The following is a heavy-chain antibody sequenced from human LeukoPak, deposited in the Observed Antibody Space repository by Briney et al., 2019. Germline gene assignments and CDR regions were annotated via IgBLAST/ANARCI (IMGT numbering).Heavy chain of an antibody. CDR1: GYTFTGYY. D-gene: IGHD6-19*01. CDR2: INPNSGGT. J-gene: IGHJ6*03. CDR3: EKGPPAIKGIAVAGRDIYYYYYYMDV. V-gene: IGHV1-2*02. Sequence: ASVKVSCKASGYTFTGYYMHWVRQAPGQGLEWMGWINPNSGGTNYAQKVQSRVTMTRDTSISTAYMELSRMRSDDTAVYYCEKGPPAIKGIAVAGRDIYYYYYYMDVWGKGTTVTVSS.